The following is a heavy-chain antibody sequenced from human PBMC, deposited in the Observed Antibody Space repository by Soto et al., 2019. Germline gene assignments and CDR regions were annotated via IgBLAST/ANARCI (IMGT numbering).Heavy chain of an antibody. J-gene: IGHJ5*02. Sequence: GGSLRLSCAASGFTFSSYAMHWVRQAPGKGLEWVAVISYDGSNKYYADSVKGRFTISRDNSKNTLYLQMNSLRAEDTAVYYCAREEYSSSIAVNWFDPWGQGTLVTVSS. CDR3: AREEYSSSIAVNWFDP. V-gene: IGHV3-30-3*01. CDR1: GFTFSSYA. CDR2: ISYDGSNK. D-gene: IGHD6-6*01.